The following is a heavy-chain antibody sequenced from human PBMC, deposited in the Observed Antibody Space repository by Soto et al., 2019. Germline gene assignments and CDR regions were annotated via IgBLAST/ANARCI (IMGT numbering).Heavy chain of an antibody. Sequence: SETLSLTCTVSGASICSGDYYWSWIRQHPGKGLEWIGYIYYSGGTYYNPPLKSRVTISVDTSKNQFSLELSSVTAADTAVYYCGSIYDSGVYYYGKNWFDPGGQGPRAPV. D-gene: IGHD3-22*01. CDR3: GSIYDSGVYYYGKNWFDP. CDR1: GASICSGDYY. J-gene: IGHJ5*02. V-gene: IGHV4-31*02. CDR2: IYYSGGT.